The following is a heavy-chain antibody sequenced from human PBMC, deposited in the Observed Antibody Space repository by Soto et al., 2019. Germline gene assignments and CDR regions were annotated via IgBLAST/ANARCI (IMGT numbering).Heavy chain of an antibody. Sequence: QVQVVQSGVEVRRPGSSVKVSCKASGGTFKNCVISWVRQAPGQGLEWMGGIIPLFGTTDFAQRFQGRLTITTDESTTTAYMDLSRLRSEDTATYYCAAELGFGKLSVVWGQGTTVIVSS. J-gene: IGHJ6*02. V-gene: IGHV1-69*01. CDR3: AAELGFGKLSVV. D-gene: IGHD3-10*01. CDR2: IIPLFGTT. CDR1: GGTFKNCV.